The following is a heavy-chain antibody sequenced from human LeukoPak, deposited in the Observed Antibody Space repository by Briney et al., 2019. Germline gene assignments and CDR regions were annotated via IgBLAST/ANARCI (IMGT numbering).Heavy chain of an antibody. D-gene: IGHD6-13*01. CDR3: TAIDAAGTFDH. CDR1: GYTLSELA. V-gene: IGHV1-24*01. J-gene: IGHJ4*02. Sequence: ASVKVSCRVSGYTLSELAMHWERQTPGKGLEWMGGFDPGDGQTIYAQNFQGRVTLTEDSSTDTAYMELSSLTSEDTAMFYCTAIDAAGTFDHWGQGTLVTVSS. CDR2: FDPGDGQT.